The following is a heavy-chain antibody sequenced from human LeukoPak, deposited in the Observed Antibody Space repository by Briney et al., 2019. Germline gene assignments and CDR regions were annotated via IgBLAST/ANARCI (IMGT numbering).Heavy chain of an antibody. CDR1: GFTFSSYS. CDR3: ARVRVQLWLAPDY. Sequence: GGSLRLFCAASGFTFSSYSMNWVRQAPGKGLEWVSFISSSSSYIYYADSVKGRFTISRDNAKNSLYLQMNSLRAEDTAVYYCARVRVQLWLAPDYWGQGTLVTVSS. J-gene: IGHJ4*02. V-gene: IGHV3-21*01. D-gene: IGHD5-18*01. CDR2: ISSSSSYI.